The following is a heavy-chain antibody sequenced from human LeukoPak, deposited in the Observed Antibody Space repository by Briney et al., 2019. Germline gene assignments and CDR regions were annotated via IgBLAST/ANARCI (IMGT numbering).Heavy chain of an antibody. Sequence: ASVKVSCKASGYTFTSYDINWVRQATGQGLEWMGWMNPNSGNTGYAQKFQGRVTMTRNTSISTAYMELSSLKSEDTGVYYCARSPSRERKWIQLWSPNFDYWGQGTLVTVSS. V-gene: IGHV1-8*01. D-gene: IGHD5-18*01. CDR2: MNPNSGNT. CDR1: GYTFTSYD. J-gene: IGHJ4*02. CDR3: ARSPSRERKWIQLWSPNFDY.